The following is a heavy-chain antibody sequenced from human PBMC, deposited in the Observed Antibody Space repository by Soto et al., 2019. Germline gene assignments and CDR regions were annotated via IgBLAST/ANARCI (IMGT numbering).Heavy chain of an antibody. CDR2: ISAYNGNT. V-gene: IGHV1-18*04. CDR1: GYTFTSYG. D-gene: IGHD3-3*01. CDR3: ARDPDYDFWSGDDFDI. Sequence: ASVXVSCKASGYTFTSYGISWVLQAPGQGLEWMGWISAYNGNTNYAQKLQGRVTMTTDTSTSTAYMELRSLRSDDTAVYYCARDPDYDFWSGDDFDIWGQGTMVTV. J-gene: IGHJ3*02.